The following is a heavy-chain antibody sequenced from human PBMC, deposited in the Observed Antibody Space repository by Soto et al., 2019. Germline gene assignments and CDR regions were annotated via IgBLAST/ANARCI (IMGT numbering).Heavy chain of an antibody. J-gene: IGHJ4*02. V-gene: IGHV1-69*01. CDR1: GGTFSSYS. CDR2: IIPIFGTA. D-gene: IGHD1-26*01. Sequence: QVQLVQSGAEVKKPGSSVKVSCKASGGTFSSYSINWVRQAPGQGLEWMGEIIPIFGTANYAQKFQDRVTITADEYTSRAYMEVSSLRSEDTAVYYCARDGGRHSGGIDYWGQGTLVTVSS. CDR3: ARDGGRHSGGIDY.